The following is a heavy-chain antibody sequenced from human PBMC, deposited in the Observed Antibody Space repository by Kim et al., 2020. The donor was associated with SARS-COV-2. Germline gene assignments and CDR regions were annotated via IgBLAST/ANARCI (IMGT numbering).Heavy chain of an antibody. D-gene: IGHD4-17*01. CDR3: ARDPQEATVTPGYFDY. J-gene: IGHJ4*02. V-gene: IGHV1-3*01. Sequence: KFQGRVTITRDTSASTAYMELSSLRSEDTAVYYCARDPQEATVTPGYFDYWGQGTLVTVSS.